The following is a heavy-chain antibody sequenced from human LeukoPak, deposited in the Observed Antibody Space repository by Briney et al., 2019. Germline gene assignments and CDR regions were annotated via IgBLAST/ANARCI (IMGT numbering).Heavy chain of an antibody. Sequence: NPGGSLRLSCAASGFTFSSYSMNWVRQAPGKGLEWVSSISSSSSYIYYADSVKGRFTISRDNAKNSLYLQMNSLRAEDTAVYYCARGVGDYGDYQGFDPWGQGTLVTVSS. CDR3: ARGVGDYGDYQGFDP. CDR1: GFTFSSYS. J-gene: IGHJ5*02. D-gene: IGHD4-17*01. CDR2: ISSSSSYI. V-gene: IGHV3-21*01.